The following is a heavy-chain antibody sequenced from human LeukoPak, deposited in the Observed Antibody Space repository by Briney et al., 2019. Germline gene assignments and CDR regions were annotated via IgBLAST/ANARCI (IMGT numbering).Heavy chain of an antibody. D-gene: IGHD1-26*01. Sequence: GGXLRLSCAASGFTFDEYGVSWVRQAPGKGLEWVSSINWDGGSTAYADSVEGRFTISRDNAKNSLHLQMKSLRAEDTALYYCARDSFSGSSLDYWGQGTLVTVSS. CDR1: GFTFDEYG. V-gene: IGHV3-20*04. J-gene: IGHJ4*02. CDR3: ARDSFSGSSLDY. CDR2: INWDGGST.